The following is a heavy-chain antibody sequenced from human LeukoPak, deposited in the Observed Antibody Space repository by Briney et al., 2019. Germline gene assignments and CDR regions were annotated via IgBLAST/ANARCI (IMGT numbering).Heavy chain of an antibody. CDR3: ARVAVNPYYYYGMDV. CDR1: GGSISSSSYY. V-gene: IGHV4-39*07. J-gene: IGHJ6*02. CDR2: IYYSGST. D-gene: IGHD4-17*01. Sequence: SETLSLTCTVSGGSISSSSYYWGWIRQPPGKGLEWIGSIYYSGSTYYNPSLKSRVTISVDTSKNQFSLKLSSVTAADTAVYYCARVAVNPYYYYGMDVWGQGTTVTVSS.